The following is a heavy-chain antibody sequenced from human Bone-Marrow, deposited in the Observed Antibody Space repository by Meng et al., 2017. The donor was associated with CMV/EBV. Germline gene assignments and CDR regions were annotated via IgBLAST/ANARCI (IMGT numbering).Heavy chain of an antibody. V-gene: IGHV3-7*01. CDR1: GFTFSSYT. CDR3: ATSYYRTFDY. D-gene: IGHD1-26*01. Sequence: GESLKISCAASGFTFSSYTIHWVRQAPGKGLEWVANIKQDGSEKYYVDSVKGRFTISRDNAKNSLYLQMNSLRAEDTAVYYCATSYYRTFDYWGQGTLVTVSS. CDR2: IKQDGSEK. J-gene: IGHJ4*02.